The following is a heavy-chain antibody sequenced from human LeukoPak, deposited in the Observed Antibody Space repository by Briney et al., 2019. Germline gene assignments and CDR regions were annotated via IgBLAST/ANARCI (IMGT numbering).Heavy chain of an antibody. V-gene: IGHV4-31*03. CDR1: GGSLSSGGYY. CDR3: AREGVAVAGKGFDYYYGMDV. J-gene: IGHJ6*02. Sequence: PSETLSLTCSVSGGSLSSGGYYWRWLRQHPGRGLEWLGYIYYSGSTYYNPSLKSRVTISVDTSKNQFSLKLSSVTAADTAVYYCAREGVAVAGKGFDYYYGMDVWGQGTTVTVSS. D-gene: IGHD6-19*01. CDR2: IYYSGST.